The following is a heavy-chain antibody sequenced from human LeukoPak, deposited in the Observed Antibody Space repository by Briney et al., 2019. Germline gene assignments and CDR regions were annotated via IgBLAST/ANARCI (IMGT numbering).Heavy chain of an antibody. CDR1: GYSISSGYY. V-gene: IGHV4-38-2*02. Sequence: SETLSLTCTVSGYSISSGYYWGWIRQPPGKGLEWIGSIYHSGSTNYNPSLKSRVTISVDTSKNQFSLKLSPVTAADTAVYYCARGRYGGYFDCWGQGTLVTVSS. D-gene: IGHD4-23*01. CDR2: IYHSGST. CDR3: ARGRYGGYFDC. J-gene: IGHJ4*02.